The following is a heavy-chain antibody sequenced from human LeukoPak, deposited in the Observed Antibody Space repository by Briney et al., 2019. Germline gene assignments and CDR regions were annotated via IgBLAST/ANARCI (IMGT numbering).Heavy chain of an antibody. D-gene: IGHD6-13*01. V-gene: IGHV4-34*01. Sequence: SETLSLTCAVHGGSFSGYYWSWIRQPPGKGLEWIGEINHSGSTNYNPSLKSRVTISVDTSKNQFSLKLSSVTAADTAVYYCARGGVGSSWYYMTFPPDYWGQGTLVTVSS. J-gene: IGHJ4*02. CDR3: ARGGVGSSWYYMTFPPDY. CDR1: GGSFSGYY. CDR2: INHSGST.